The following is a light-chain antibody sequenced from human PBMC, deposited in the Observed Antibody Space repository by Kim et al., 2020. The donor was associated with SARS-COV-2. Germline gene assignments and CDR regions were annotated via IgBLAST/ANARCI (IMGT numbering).Light chain of an antibody. CDR2: DAS. V-gene: IGKV3-11*01. Sequence: EIVLTQSPATLSLSPGERATLSCRASQSISSYLAWYQQKPGQAPRLLIYDASDRATGIPARFIGSGSVTDFTLTIRSLEPEDFAVYFCQQRSSGPFRFGGGTKVDIK. CDR1: QSISSY. J-gene: IGKJ4*02. CDR3: QQRSSGPFR.